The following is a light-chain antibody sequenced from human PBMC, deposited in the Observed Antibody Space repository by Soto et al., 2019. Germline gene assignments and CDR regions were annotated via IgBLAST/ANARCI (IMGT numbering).Light chain of an antibody. Sequence: DVVMTQSPLSLPVTLGQPASISCRSSQSLAYSDGNTYLNWFQQRPGHSPRRLIYKVSNRDSGVPDRLSGSGSGTDFTLKISRVEAEDVGVYYCMQGTHWPPYTFGLGTKLEIK. CDR3: MQGTHWPPYT. V-gene: IGKV2-30*01. J-gene: IGKJ2*01. CDR1: QSLAYSDGNTY. CDR2: KVS.